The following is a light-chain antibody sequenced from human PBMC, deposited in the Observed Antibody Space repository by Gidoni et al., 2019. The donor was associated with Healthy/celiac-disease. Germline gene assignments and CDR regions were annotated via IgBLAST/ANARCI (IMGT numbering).Light chain of an antibody. V-gene: IGKV3-11*01. CDR2: DAS. CDR3: QQRSNWPTLT. CDR1: QSVSSY. Sequence: DIVLTQSPATLSLSPGERATLSSRASQSVSSYLAWYQQKPGQAPRLLIYDASNRATGIPARFSGSGSGTDFTLTISSIEPEDFAVYYCQQRSNWPTLTFGGGTKVEIK. J-gene: IGKJ4*01.